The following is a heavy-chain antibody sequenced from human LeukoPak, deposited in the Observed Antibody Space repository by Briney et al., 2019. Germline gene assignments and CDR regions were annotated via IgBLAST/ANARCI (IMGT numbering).Heavy chain of an antibody. D-gene: IGHD3-3*01. V-gene: IGHV4-59*01. Sequence: SETLSLTCTVSGGSISSYYWSWIRQPPGKGLEWIGYIYYSGSTNYNPSLKSRVTISVDTSKNQFSLKLSSVTAADTAVYYCARVGYDFWSGYPGYYYYYMDVWGKGTTVIVSS. CDR2: IYYSGST. J-gene: IGHJ6*03. CDR1: GGSISSYY. CDR3: ARVGYDFWSGYPGYYYYYMDV.